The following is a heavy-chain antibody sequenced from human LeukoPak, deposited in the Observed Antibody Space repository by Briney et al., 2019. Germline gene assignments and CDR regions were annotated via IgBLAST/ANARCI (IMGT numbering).Heavy chain of an antibody. CDR2: ITYSSNYI. CDR3: ARDRGAVTGTGSYRDY. J-gene: IGHJ4*02. CDR1: GFTFSSYN. V-gene: IGHV3-21*01. Sequence: PGGSLRLSCTASGFTFSSYNMNWVRQAPGKGLEWVSSITYSSNYIYYADSVRGRFIISRDNAKNSLFLQINSLRPEDTAVYYCARDRGAVTGTGSYRDYWGQGTLVTVSS. D-gene: IGHD6-19*01.